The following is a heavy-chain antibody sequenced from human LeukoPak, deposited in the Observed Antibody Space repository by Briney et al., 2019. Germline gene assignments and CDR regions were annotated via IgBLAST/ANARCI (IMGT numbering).Heavy chain of an antibody. CDR1: GGIFNGYY. V-gene: IGHV4-34*01. J-gene: IGHJ3*01. CDR3: ARELRYDNSDSGAF. Sequence: KPSETLSLTCAVYGGIFNGYYWSWIRQPPGKGLEWIGEINRSGTTNYNPTLKSRVTISVDTSKSQVSLKLTSVTAADTAVFYCARELRYDNSDSGAFWGQGTVVTVSS. CDR2: INRSGTT. D-gene: IGHD3-22*01.